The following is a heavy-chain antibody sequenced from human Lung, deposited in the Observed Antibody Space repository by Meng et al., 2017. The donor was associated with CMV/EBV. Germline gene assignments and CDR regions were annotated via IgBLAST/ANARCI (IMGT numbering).Heavy chain of an antibody. J-gene: IGHJ2*01. V-gene: IGHV3-73*01. D-gene: IGHD2-2*01. CDR3: TREYRAYCSSTSCYAKMSAFWYFDL. Sequence: RQPSGKGLEWVGRIRSKANSYAPAYAASVKGRFTISRDDSKNTAYLQMNSLKTEDTAVYYCTREYRAYCSSTSCYAKMSAFWYFDLWGRGTLVTVSS. CDR2: IRSKANSYAP.